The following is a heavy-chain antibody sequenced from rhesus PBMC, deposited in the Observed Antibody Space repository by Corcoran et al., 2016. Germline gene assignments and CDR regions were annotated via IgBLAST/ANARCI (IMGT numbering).Heavy chain of an antibody. J-gene: IGHJ1*01. CDR3: ARSYSSWSGLYFEF. D-gene: IGHD6-13*01. CDR2: IYGSSGST. V-gene: IGHV4-160*01. Sequence: QVQLQESGPGLVKPSETLSLTCAVSGGSISSNYWSWIRQPPGKGLEWIGYIYGSSGSTYYNPSLKSRVTISTDTSNTQFSLRLSSVTAADTAVYYCARSYSSWSGLYFEFWGQGALVTVSS. CDR1: GGSISSNY.